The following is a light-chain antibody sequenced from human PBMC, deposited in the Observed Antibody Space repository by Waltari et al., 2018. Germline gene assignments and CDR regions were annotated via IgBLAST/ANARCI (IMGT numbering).Light chain of an antibody. CDR3: QQYNNWPLT. J-gene: IGKJ4*01. CDR2: DAS. CDR1: QSVSIT. V-gene: IGKV3-15*01. Sequence: EIVMTQSPANLSVSPGESATLSCRASQSVSITLAWYQQQPGQAPRLLISDASTRATVIPARFSGSGSGTDFTLTISSLQSEDFAVYYCQQYNNWPLTFGGGTKVEIK.